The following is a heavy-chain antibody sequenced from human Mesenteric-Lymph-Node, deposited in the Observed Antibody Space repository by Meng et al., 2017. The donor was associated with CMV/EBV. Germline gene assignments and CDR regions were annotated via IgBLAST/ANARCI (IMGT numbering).Heavy chain of an antibody. D-gene: IGHD6-13*01. V-gene: IGHV3-48*03. J-gene: IGHJ4*02. CDR2: ISSSADSI. Sequence: GGSLRLSCAASGFTFSSYQMNWVRQAPGKGLEWVSYISSSADSIYYADSVTGRFTISRDNAKNSLFLQMNSLRAEDTALYYCARDHLHSSNFDYWGQGTLVTVSS. CDR1: GFTFSSYQ. CDR3: ARDHLHSSNFDY.